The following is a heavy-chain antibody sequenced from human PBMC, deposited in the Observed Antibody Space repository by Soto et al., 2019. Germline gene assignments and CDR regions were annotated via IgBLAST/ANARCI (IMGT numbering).Heavy chain of an antibody. CDR1: GFTFSDHY. Sequence: GGSLRLSCAASGFTFSDHYMAWFRQTPERGLEWLAYISHRSLTIYHARSVKDRFTISRDDATDSIYLQMNNLRVEDTAVYFCAIGGSSSTSDYWGQGTVVTVSS. D-gene: IGHD6-13*01. CDR3: AIGGSSSTSDY. CDR2: ISHRSLTI. J-gene: IGHJ4*02. V-gene: IGHV3-11*01.